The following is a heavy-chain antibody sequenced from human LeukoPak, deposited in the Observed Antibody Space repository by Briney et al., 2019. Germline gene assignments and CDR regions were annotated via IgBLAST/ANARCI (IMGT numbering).Heavy chain of an antibody. V-gene: IGHV3-11*04. CDR3: ARDETLYSSTLDY. Sequence: GGSLRLSCAASGFTFSDYYMSWIRQAPGKGLEWVSYISSSGSTIYYADSVKGRFTISRDNAKNSLYLQMNSLRAEDTAVYYCARDETLYSSTLDYWGQGTLVTVSS. D-gene: IGHD6-13*01. CDR1: GFTFSDYY. J-gene: IGHJ4*02. CDR2: ISSSGSTI.